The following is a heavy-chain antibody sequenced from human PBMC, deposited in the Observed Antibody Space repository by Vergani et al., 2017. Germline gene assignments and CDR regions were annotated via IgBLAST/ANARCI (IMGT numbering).Heavy chain of an antibody. V-gene: IGHV1-69*04. CDR1: GGTFSSYA. J-gene: IGHJ4*02. D-gene: IGHD3-22*01. Sequence: QVQLVQSGAEVKKPGASVKVSCKASGGTFSSYAISWVRQAPGQGLEWMGRIIPILGIANYAQKFQGRVTMTRNTSISTAYMELSSLRSEDTAVYYCARGRLDYDESSGYYYAAWYFDYWGQGTLVTVSS. CDR3: ARGRLDYDESSGYYYAAWYFDY. CDR2: IIPILGIA.